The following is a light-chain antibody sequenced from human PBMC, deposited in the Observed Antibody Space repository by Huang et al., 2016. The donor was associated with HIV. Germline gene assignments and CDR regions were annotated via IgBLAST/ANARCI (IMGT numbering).Light chain of an antibody. CDR1: QSISYY. Sequence: DIQMTQSPSSLSASVGARVTITCRASQSISYYLKWYQQKPGKAPKLLIYAASSLQSRVPSRCSGRGSGTDFTLNISSLQPEDFATYFCQQSYNTPTFGQGTRLEIK. CDR2: AAS. CDR3: QQSYNTPT. V-gene: IGKV1-39*01. J-gene: IGKJ2*01.